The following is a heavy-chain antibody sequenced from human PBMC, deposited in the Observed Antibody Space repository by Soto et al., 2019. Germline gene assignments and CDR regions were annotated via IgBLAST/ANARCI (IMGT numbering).Heavy chain of an antibody. CDR2: INPSGGSK. J-gene: IGHJ2*01. D-gene: IGHD2-21*01. CDR1: GYTFTSSY. CDR3: ARDVIWDFDL. V-gene: IGHV1-46*03. Sequence: QVQLVQSGAEVKKPGASVKVSCKASGYTFTSSYMHWVRQAPGQGLEWMGIINPSGGSKSYEQKCQGRVTMTRDTSTSTVYMELSSLRSEDTAVYYCARDVIWDFDLWGRGTLVTVSS.